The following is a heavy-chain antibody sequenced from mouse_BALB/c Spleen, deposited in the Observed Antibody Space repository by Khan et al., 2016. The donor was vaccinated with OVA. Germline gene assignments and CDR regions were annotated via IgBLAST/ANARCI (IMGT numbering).Heavy chain of an antibody. CDR1: GYSFTGYY. J-gene: IGHJ3*01. CDR2: ISCYNGST. Sequence: LVKTGASVKISCKASGYSFTGYYMHWVKQSPGKSLEWIGYISCYNGSTTYNQKFKGQATFTVDTSSSTVYMQFNSLTSEDSAVDYCARRDYYGSSSFAYWGQGTLVTVSA. D-gene: IGHD1-1*01. CDR3: ARRDYYGSSSFAY. V-gene: IGHV1S34*01.